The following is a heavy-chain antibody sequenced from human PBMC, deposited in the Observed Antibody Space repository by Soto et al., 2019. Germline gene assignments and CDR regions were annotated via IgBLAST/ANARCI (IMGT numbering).Heavy chain of an antibody. CDR2: ISAYNGNT. Sequence: ASVKVSCKASGYTFTSYGISWVRQAPGQGLEWMGWISAYNGNTNYAQKLQGRVTMTTNTSTSTAYMELRSLRSDDTAVYYCARWVGAKGVERWDAFDIWGQGTMVTVSS. CDR3: ARWVGAKGVERWDAFDI. V-gene: IGHV1-18*01. D-gene: IGHD1-1*01. CDR1: GYTFTSYG. J-gene: IGHJ3*02.